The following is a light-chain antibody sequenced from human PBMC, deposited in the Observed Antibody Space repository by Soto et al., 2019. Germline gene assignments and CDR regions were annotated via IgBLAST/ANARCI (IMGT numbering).Light chain of an antibody. Sequence: EIVLTQSPGTLSLSPGERATLSCRASQSVISIYLAWYQQKPGQAHRLLIYGASRRATCIPDRFSSSGSVTDFTLTISRLEPEDFAVYYCQQYGSAALTFGGETTLEVK. V-gene: IGKV3-20*01. J-gene: IGKJ4*01. CDR2: GAS. CDR3: QQYGSAALT. CDR1: QSVISIY.